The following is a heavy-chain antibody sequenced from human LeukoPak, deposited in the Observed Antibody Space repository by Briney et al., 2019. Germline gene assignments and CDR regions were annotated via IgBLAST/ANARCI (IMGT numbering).Heavy chain of an antibody. Sequence: QPGGSLRLSCAASGFTFSSYAMSWVRQAPGKGREWGSAISGSGGSTYYADSVKGRFTISRDNSKNTLYLQVNSLRAEDTAVYYCARERSGSYLVFDYWGQGTLVTVSS. CDR3: ARERSGSYLVFDY. CDR1: GFTFSSYA. J-gene: IGHJ4*02. CDR2: ISGSGGST. V-gene: IGHV3-23*01. D-gene: IGHD1-26*01.